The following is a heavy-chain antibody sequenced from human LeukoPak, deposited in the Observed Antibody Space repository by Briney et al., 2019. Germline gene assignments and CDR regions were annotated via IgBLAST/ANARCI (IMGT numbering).Heavy chain of an antibody. CDR3: AKEGTTVVRRGYGMDV. J-gene: IGHJ6*02. V-gene: IGHV5-51*01. CDR1: GYIFTSNW. D-gene: IGHD4-23*01. Sequence: GESLKISCQGSGYIFTSNWIAWVRRLPGKGLEWMGIIYLGDSDTRYSPSFQGQVTISADKSISTTYLQWSSLKASDTAMYYCAKEGTTVVRRGYGMDVWGQGTSVTVSS. CDR2: IYLGDSDT.